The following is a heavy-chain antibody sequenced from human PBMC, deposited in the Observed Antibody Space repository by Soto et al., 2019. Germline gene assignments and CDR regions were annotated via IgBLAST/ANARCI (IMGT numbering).Heavy chain of an antibody. CDR2: ISAGGSNT. CDR1: GFSFSNYA. V-gene: IGHV3-23*01. Sequence: GGSLRLSCAASGFSFSNYAMNWVRQAPGKGLAWVSAISAGGSNTNYADSVKGRFTISSDNSKNTLYLQMNGLRADDTAVYYCAKEYSTSFDYWGQGTPVTVSS. CDR3: AKEYSTSFDY. D-gene: IGHD6-6*01. J-gene: IGHJ4*02.